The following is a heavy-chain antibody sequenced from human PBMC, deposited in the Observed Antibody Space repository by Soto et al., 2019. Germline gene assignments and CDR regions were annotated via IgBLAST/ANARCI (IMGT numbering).Heavy chain of an antibody. CDR1: GDSVSSKSST. CDR2: TYYRSKWYN. CDR3: ARDVVGSRWYFDV. J-gene: IGHJ2*01. V-gene: IGHV6-1*01. D-gene: IGHD2-21*01. Sequence: SQTLSLTCAISGDSVSSKSSTWNWIRLSPSRGLEWLGRTYYRSKWYNDSAVSVKSRITINPDTSKNHFSLDLKSVTPEDTAVYYCARDVVGSRWYFDVWGRGILVTVS.